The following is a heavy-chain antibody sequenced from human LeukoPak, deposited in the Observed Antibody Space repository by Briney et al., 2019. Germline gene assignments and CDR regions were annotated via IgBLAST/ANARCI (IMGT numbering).Heavy chain of an antibody. CDR1: GGSISSYY. CDR3: ARASNGHETPDDY. V-gene: IGHV4-59*01. CDR2: IYYSGST. Sequence: SETLSLTCTVSGGSISSYYWSWIRQPPGKGLEWIGYIYYSGSTNYNPSLKSRVTISVDTSKNQFSLKLSSVTAADTAVYYCARASNGHETPDDYWGQGTLVTVSS. D-gene: IGHD2-8*01. J-gene: IGHJ4*02.